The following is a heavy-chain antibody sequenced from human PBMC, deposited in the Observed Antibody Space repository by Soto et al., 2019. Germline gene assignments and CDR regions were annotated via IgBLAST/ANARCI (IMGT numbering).Heavy chain of an antibody. CDR1: GFSLSTSGVG. Sequence: QITLKESGPPLVKPSQTLTLTCTFSGFSLSTSGVGVGWIRQPPGKALEWLALIYWDDDKRYSPSLKSRRTIXXDTSKNQLVLTLTNVDPVDTATYYCARMRVTMIVGAGHFHHWGQGTLVTVSS. CDR2: IYWDDDK. CDR3: ARMRVTMIVGAGHFHH. D-gene: IGHD3-22*01. J-gene: IGHJ1*01. V-gene: IGHV2-5*02.